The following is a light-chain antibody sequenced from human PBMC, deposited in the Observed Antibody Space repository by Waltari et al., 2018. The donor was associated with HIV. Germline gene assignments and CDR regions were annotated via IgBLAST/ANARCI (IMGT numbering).Light chain of an antibody. CDR1: QTIGDY. V-gene: IGKV1-39*01. CDR3: EQIYTFPLFT. J-gene: IGKJ3*01. CDR2: SAT. Sequence: TQSPATLSASVGDRVTITCRASQTIGDYVNWYQQKPGKPPKLLIYSATSLQPGVPSRFSGSGSGTDFALTISSLQPEDFAIYYCEQIYTFPLFTFGPGTKVDIK.